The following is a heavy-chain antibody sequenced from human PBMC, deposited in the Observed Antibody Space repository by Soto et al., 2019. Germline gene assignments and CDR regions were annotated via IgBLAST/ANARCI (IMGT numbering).Heavy chain of an antibody. CDR1: GFTFSSYG. D-gene: IGHD3-22*01. CDR3: AKRGRTMIVLS. Sequence: QVQLVESGGGVVQPGRSLRLSCAASGFTFSSYGMHWVRQAPGKGLEWVAVISYDGSNKYYADSVKGRFTISRDNSKNSLYLQMNSLRAEEPAVYSCAKRGRTMIVLSWGQGTLVNVSS. CDR2: ISYDGSNK. V-gene: IGHV3-30*18. J-gene: IGHJ4*02.